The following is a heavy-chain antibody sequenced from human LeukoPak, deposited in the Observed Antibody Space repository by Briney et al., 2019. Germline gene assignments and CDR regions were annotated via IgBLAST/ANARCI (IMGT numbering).Heavy chain of an antibody. V-gene: IGHV3-30*03. D-gene: IGHD3-10*01. CDR1: GFTFSSYG. Sequence: PGGSLRLSCAASGFTFSSYGMHWVRQAPGKGLEWVAVISYDGSNKYYADSVKGRFTISRDNSKNTLYLQMNSLRAEDTAVYYCARVGGTYGSGSYYNVAHYYYGMDVWGQGTTVTVSS. CDR2: ISYDGSNK. J-gene: IGHJ6*02. CDR3: ARVGGTYGSGSYYNVAHYYYGMDV.